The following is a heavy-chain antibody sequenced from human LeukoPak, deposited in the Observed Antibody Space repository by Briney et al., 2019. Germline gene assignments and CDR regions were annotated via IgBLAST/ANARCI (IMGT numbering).Heavy chain of an antibody. V-gene: IGHV4-59*08. CDR3: ARVYGGNSKDAFDI. CDR2: IYYSGST. CDR1: GGSISSYY. D-gene: IGHD4-17*01. Sequence: SETLSLTCTVSGGSISSYYWSWIRQPPGKGLEWIGYIYYSGSTNYNPSLKSRVTISVDTSKNQFSLKLSSVTAADTAVYYCARVYGGNSKDAFDIWGQGTMVTVSS. J-gene: IGHJ3*02.